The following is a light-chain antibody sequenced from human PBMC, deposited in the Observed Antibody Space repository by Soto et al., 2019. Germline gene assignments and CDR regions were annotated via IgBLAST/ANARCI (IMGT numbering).Light chain of an antibody. Sequence: EIVSTQSPGTLSLSPGERATLSCRASQSVSSKYLAWYQQKPGQAPRLLIYGTSSRATGISDRFRGSGSGTDFTLTISRLEPEDFAVYYCQQNDSSPSWTFGQGTKV. J-gene: IGKJ1*01. CDR2: GTS. CDR1: QSVSSKY. V-gene: IGKV3-20*01. CDR3: QQNDSSPSWT.